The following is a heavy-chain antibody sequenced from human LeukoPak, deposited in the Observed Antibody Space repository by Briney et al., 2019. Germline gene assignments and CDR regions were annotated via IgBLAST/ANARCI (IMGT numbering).Heavy chain of an antibody. CDR3: AREGDGYNFDY. CDR2: ISYDGSNK. CDR1: GFTFSSYG. J-gene: IGHJ4*02. V-gene: IGHV3-30*03. D-gene: IGHD5-24*01. Sequence: GRSLRLSCAASGFTFSSYGMHWVRQAPGKGLEWVAVISYDGSNKYYADSVKGRFTISRDNSKNTLYLQMNSLRAEDTAVYYCAREGDGYNFDYWGQGTLVTVSS.